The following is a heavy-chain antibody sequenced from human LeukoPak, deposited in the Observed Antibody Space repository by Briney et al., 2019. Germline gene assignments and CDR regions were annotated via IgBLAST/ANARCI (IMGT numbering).Heavy chain of an antibody. CDR3: ARDPSDSSGWTLFDY. D-gene: IGHD6-19*01. J-gene: IGHJ4*02. Sequence: ASVKVSCKASGYTFTGYYMHWVRQAPGQGPEWMGWINPNSGGTNYAQKFQGRVTMTRDTSISTAYMELSRLRSDDTAVYYCARDPSDSSGWTLFDYWGQGTLVTVSS. CDR2: INPNSGGT. V-gene: IGHV1-2*02. CDR1: GYTFTGYY.